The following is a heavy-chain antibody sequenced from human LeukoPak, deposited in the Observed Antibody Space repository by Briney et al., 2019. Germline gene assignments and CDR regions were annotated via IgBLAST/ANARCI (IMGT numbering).Heavy chain of an antibody. V-gene: IGHV1-18*04. CDR1: GYTFTSYG. Sequence: GASVKVSCKASGYTFTSYGISWVRQAPGQGLERMGWISAYNGNTNYAQKLQGRVTMTTDTSTSTAYMELRSLRSDDTAVYYCARVWGISPGIAVAGTFRYYFDYWGQGTLVTVSS. CDR2: ISAYNGNT. J-gene: IGHJ4*02. CDR3: ARVWGISPGIAVAGTFRYYFDY. D-gene: IGHD6-19*01.